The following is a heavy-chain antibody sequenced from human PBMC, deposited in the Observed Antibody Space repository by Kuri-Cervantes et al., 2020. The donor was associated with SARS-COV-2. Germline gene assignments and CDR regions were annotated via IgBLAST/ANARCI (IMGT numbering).Heavy chain of an antibody. Sequence: GGSLRLSCAASGFTFSSYGMHWVRQAPGKGLEWVAVISYDGSNKYYADSVKGRFTISRDNSKNTLYLQMNSLRAEDTAVYYCAKDGGVDLDAFDIWGQGTMVTVSS. CDR1: GFTFSSYG. D-gene: IGHD3-16*01. J-gene: IGHJ3*02. CDR3: AKDGGVDLDAFDI. CDR2: ISYDGSNK. V-gene: IGHV3-30*18.